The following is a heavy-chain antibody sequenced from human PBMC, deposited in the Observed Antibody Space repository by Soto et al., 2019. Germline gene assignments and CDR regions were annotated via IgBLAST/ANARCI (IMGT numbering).Heavy chain of an antibody. V-gene: IGHV4-30-4*01. Sequence: QVQLKESGPGLVKPSQTLSLTCSVSGGSIGSGDYYWSWVRQSPGKGLEWIGYIYYTGNTYYNPSLRSRVTFSVDTSQNQLSLRLSDVTVADTAVYYCARDSRRRADSGTRPLYYFDYWGQGTLVTVSS. CDR3: ARDSRRRADSGTRPLYYFDY. J-gene: IGHJ4*02. CDR1: GGSIGSGDYY. D-gene: IGHD1-26*01. CDR2: IYYTGNT.